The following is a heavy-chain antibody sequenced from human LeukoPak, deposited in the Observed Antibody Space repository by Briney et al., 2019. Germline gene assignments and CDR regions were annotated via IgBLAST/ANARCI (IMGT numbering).Heavy chain of an antibody. CDR3: ARDCSGGSCYYNMDY. J-gene: IGHJ4*02. CDR2: INPNSGGT. Sequence: ASVKVSCKASGYTFTGYYMHWVRQAPGQGLEWMGWINPNSGGTNYAQKFQGRVTMTRDTSISTAYMELSRLRSDDMAVYYCARDCSGGSCYYNMDYWGQGTLVTVSS. V-gene: IGHV1-2*02. D-gene: IGHD2-15*01. CDR1: GYTFTGYY.